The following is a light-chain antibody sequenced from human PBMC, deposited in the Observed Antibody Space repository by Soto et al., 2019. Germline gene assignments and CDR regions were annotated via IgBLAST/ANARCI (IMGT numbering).Light chain of an antibody. CDR3: QQCYVIPGT. CDR1: QSVLYNSNNKNY. CDR2: WAS. Sequence: DIVMTQSPDSLAVSLGERATINCKSSQSVLYNSNNKNYLAWYQQKPGQPPKLLFYWASARESGVPDQFSGSVVGRDLTHTLSSLYAEDGAILRCQQCYVIPGTFGRGTKGEIK. V-gene: IGKV4-1*01. J-gene: IGKJ4*01.